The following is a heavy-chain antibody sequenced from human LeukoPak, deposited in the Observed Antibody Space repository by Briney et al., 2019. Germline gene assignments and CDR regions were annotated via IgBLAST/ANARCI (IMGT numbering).Heavy chain of an antibody. Sequence: GASVKVSCKASGYTFTCYYMHWVRQAPGQGLERLGWINPNSGGTNYAQRFQGRVTMTRDTSISTAYMELSRLRSDDTAVYYCARNGAAGPHYYYMDVWGKGTTVTVSS. V-gene: IGHV1-2*02. D-gene: IGHD6-13*01. CDR3: ARNGAAGPHYYYMDV. J-gene: IGHJ6*03. CDR1: GYTFTCYY. CDR2: INPNSGGT.